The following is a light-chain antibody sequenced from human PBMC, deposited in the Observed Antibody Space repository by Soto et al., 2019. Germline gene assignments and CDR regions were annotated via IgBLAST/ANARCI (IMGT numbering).Light chain of an antibody. J-gene: IGLJ3*02. CDR3: CSYAGGNTWV. CDR2: EVS. CDR1: SSDVGTYNL. V-gene: IGLV2-23*02. Sequence: QSALTQPASVSGSPGQSITISCTGTSSDVGTYNLVSWFQQYPVKAPKLMIFEVSKRSSGVSNRFSGSKSGNTASLTISGLQAEDEADYYCCSYAGGNTWVFGGGTQLTVL.